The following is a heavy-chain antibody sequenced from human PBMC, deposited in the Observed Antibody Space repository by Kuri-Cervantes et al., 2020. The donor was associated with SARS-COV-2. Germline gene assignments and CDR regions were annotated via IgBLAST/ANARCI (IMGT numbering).Heavy chain of an antibody. V-gene: IGHV4-34*01. CDR1: GGSFSGYY. CDR2: INHSGST. Sequence: ESLKISCAVYGGSFSGYYWSWIRQPPGKGLEWIGEINHSGSTNYNPSLKSRVTISVDTSKNQFSLQLSSVTAADTAVYYCVRGSRKSYYYFYMDVWGKGTTVTVTS. CDR3: VRGSRKSYYYFYMDV. J-gene: IGHJ6*03.